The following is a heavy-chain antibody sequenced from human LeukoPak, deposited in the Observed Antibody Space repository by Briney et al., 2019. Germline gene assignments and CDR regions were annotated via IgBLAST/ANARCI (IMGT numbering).Heavy chain of an antibody. CDR1: GFTFSSYG. D-gene: IGHD1-26*01. Sequence: GGSLRLSCAASGFTFSSYGMHWVRQAPGKGLEWVAVISYDGSNKYYADSVKGRFTISRDNSKNTLYLQMNSLRAEDTAVYYCAKDQGMMGGFDYWGQGTLVTVSS. CDR2: ISYDGSNK. CDR3: AKDQGMMGGFDY. J-gene: IGHJ4*02. V-gene: IGHV3-30*18.